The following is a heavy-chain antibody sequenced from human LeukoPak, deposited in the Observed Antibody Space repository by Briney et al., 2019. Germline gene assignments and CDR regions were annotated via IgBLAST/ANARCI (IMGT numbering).Heavy chain of an antibody. D-gene: IGHD3-16*02. Sequence: PGGSLRLSCAASGFIVSSNYMSWVRQAPGKGLEWVSVIYTGGGTYYADSVKGRFTISRDNTKNTVYLQMNSLRAEDTAVYFCAREPDAGSGSYRAYFDYRGQGTLATVSS. CDR1: GFIVSSNY. J-gene: IGHJ4*02. V-gene: IGHV3-53*01. CDR3: AREPDAGSGSYRAYFDY. CDR2: IYTGGGT.